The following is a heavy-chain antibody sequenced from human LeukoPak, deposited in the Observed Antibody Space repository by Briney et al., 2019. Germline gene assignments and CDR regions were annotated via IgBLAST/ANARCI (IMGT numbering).Heavy chain of an antibody. V-gene: IGHV4-38-2*02. CDR1: GYSISSGYY. CDR2: IYHSGST. CDR3: ARDRSTGWYEADYYYMDV. D-gene: IGHD6-19*01. J-gene: IGHJ6*03. Sequence: PSETLSLTCTVSGYSISSGYYWGWIRQPPGKGLEWIGSIYHSGSTYYNPSLKSRVTISVDTSKNQSSLKLSSVTAADTAVYYCARDRSTGWYEADYYYMDVWGKGTTVTVSS.